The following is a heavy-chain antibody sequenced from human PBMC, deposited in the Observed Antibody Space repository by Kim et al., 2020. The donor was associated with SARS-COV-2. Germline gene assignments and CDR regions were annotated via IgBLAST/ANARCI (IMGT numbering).Heavy chain of an antibody. CDR3: ARDKAYYYDSSGYYDY. J-gene: IGHJ4*02. D-gene: IGHD3-22*01. V-gene: IGHV1-69*01. Sequence: KFQGRVTITADESTSTAYMELSSLRSEDTAVYYCARDKAYYYDSSGYYDYWGQGTLVTVSS.